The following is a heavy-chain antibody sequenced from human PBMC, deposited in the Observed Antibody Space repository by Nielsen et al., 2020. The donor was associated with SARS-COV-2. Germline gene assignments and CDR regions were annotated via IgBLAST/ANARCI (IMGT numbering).Heavy chain of an antibody. CDR2: IYHSGST. CDR3: ARGSDYGDYYFDY. V-gene: IGHV4-4*02. D-gene: IGHD4-17*01. CDR1: GGSISSSNW. J-gene: IGHJ4*02. Sequence: SETLSLTCAVSGGSISSSNWWSWVRQPPGKGLEWIGYIYHSGSTYYNPSLKSRVTISVDRSKNQFSLKLSSVTAADTAVYYCARGSDYGDYYFDYWGQGTLVTVSS.